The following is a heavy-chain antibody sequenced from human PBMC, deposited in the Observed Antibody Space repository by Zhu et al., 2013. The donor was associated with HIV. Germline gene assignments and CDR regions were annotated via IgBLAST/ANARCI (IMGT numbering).Heavy chain of an antibody. J-gene: IGHJ3*02. CDR3: ASLPNYYDSSGYYWALDAFDI. CDR1: GGTFSSYA. Sequence: QVQLVQSGAEVKKPGSSVKVSCKASGGTFSSYAISWVRQAPGQGLEWMGGIIPIFGTANYAQKFQGRVTITADESTSTAYMELSSLRSEDTAVYYCASLPNYYDSSGYYWALDAFDIWGQGTMVTVSS. V-gene: IGHV1-69*01. CDR2: IIPIFGTA. D-gene: IGHD3-22*01.